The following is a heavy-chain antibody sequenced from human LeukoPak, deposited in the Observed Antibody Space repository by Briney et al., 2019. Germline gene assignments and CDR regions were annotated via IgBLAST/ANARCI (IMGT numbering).Heavy chain of an antibody. J-gene: IGHJ3*02. CDR3: TKNGGYSDAFDI. D-gene: IGHD3-10*01. CDR2: IKQDGSEK. Sequence: GGSLRLSCAASGFTFSTYWMSWVRQAPGKGLEWVANIKQDGSEKYYVDSVKGRFTISRDNSKHSLYLQMNSPRTEDTALYYCTKNGGYSDAFDIWGQGTMVTVSS. CDR1: GFTFSTYW. V-gene: IGHV3-7*05.